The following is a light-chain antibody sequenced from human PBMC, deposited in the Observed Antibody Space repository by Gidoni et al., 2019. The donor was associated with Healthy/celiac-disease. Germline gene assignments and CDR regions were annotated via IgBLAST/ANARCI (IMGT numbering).Light chain of an antibody. Sequence: DLVIPQSPDSLAVSLGERATINCKSSQSVLYSSNNKNYLAWYQQKPGQPPKLLIYWASTRESGVPDRFSGSGSGTDFTLTISSLQAEDVAVYYCQQYYSTPRTFGQGTKLEIK. J-gene: IGKJ2*01. CDR3: QQYYSTPRT. V-gene: IGKV4-1*01. CDR2: WAS. CDR1: QSVLYSSNNKNY.